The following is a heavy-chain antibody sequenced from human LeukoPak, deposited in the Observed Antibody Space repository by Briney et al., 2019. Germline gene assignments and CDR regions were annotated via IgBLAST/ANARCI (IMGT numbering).Heavy chain of an antibody. J-gene: IGHJ4*02. Sequence: GGSLRLSCAASGFSFSNSAMHWVRQAPGKGLDWVAFIHYDGNNKYYADSVKGRFTISRDNSKNTVYLQMNSLRPEDTAVYYCAARRLTVTTEIDYWGQGTLVTVSS. CDR3: AARRLTVTTEIDY. V-gene: IGHV3-30*02. D-gene: IGHD4-17*01. CDR2: IHYDGNNK. CDR1: GFSFSNSA.